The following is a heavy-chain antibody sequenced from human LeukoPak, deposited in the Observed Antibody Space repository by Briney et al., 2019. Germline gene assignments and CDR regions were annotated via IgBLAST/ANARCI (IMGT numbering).Heavy chain of an antibody. Sequence: SETLSLTCTVSGGSISSYYWSWIRQPPGKGLKWIGYIYYSGSTNYNPSLKSRVTISVDTSKNQFSLKLSSVTAADTAVYYCASLKIQLWIMDYWGQGTLVTVSS. CDR3: ASLKIQLWIMDY. J-gene: IGHJ4*02. CDR1: GGSISSYY. V-gene: IGHV4-59*01. D-gene: IGHD5-18*01. CDR2: IYYSGST.